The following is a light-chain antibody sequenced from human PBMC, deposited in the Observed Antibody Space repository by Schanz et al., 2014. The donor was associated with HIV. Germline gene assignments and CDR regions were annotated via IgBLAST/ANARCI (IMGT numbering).Light chain of an antibody. J-gene: IGKJ2*01. CDR3: QQYNSFSST. CDR1: QSIGNS. V-gene: IGKV1-5*03. Sequence: DIQMTQSPSTLSASVGDRVTITCRASQSIGNSLVWFQLKPGRAPKLLIYSASRLQTGVPSTFSGTGSGTEFTLTISSLQPDDFATYYCQQYNSFSSTFGQGTKLEIK. CDR2: SAS.